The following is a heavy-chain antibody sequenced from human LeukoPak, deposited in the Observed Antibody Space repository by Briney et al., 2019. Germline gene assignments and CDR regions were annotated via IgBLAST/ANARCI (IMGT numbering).Heavy chain of an antibody. CDR2: INHSGST. D-gene: IGHD3-22*01. Sequence: SETLSLTCAVYGGSFSGYYWSWIRQPPGKGLEWIGEINHSGSTNYNPSLKSRVTISVDTSKNQFSQKLSSVTAADTAVYYCARLAYDSGGDNWFDPWGQGTLVTVSS. V-gene: IGHV4-34*01. CDR1: GGSFSGYY. CDR3: ARLAYDSGGDNWFDP. J-gene: IGHJ5*02.